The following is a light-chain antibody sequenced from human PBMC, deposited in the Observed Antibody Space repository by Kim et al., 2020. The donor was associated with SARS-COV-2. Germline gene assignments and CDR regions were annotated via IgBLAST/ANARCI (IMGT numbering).Light chain of an antibody. J-gene: IGKJ2*01. V-gene: IGKV3-15*01. CDR3: QQYNTFSP. Sequence: LSVSPVETATLSCRASQSLSSKLAWSQQKVGQPPRLLISGASTRATGIPARFSGSESGTEFTLTISSLQSEDIAVYYCQQYNTFSPFGQGTKLEI. CDR2: GAS. CDR1: QSLSSK.